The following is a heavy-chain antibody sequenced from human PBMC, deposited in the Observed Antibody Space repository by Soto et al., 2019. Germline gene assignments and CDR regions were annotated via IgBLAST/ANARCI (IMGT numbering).Heavy chain of an antibody. CDR2: IWYDGSNK. J-gene: IGHJ4*02. D-gene: IGHD4-17*01. V-gene: IGHV3-33*01. CDR3: ARGFPIVTTVDY. CDR1: GFTFSTYG. Sequence: QVQLVESGGGVVQPGRSLRLSCAASGFTFSTYGMHWVRQAPGNGLEWVAVIWYDGSNKYYADSVKGRFTISRDNSKNTLYLQMNSLRAEDTALYYCARGFPIVTTVDYWGQGTLVTVSS.